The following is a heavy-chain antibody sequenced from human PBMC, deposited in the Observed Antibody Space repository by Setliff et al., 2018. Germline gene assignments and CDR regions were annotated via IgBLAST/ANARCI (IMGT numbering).Heavy chain of an antibody. CDR2: ISYSGST. J-gene: IGHJ4*02. V-gene: IGHV4-39*07. CDR3: ARDFELLDNYDIRDVFFDH. Sequence: SETLSLTCTVSGASISTTTSYWGWIRQPPGKGLEWIGSISYSGSTYYNPSLRSRVTISLDTSKNQFSLKLRSFSAADTAVYYCARDFELLDNYDIRDVFFDHWGQGTLVTVSS. CDR1: GASISTTTSY. D-gene: IGHD3-22*01.